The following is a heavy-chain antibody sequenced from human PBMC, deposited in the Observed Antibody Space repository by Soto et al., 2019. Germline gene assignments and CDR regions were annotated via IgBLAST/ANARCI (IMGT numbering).Heavy chain of an antibody. CDR1: GFTFDDYA. Sequence: PGGSLRLSCAASGFTFDDYAMHWVRQAPGKGLEWVSGISWNSGSIGYADSVKGRFTISRDNAKNSLYLQMNSLRAEDTALYYCAKDIGLGYCSGGSCYYSSYFDYWGQGTLVTVSS. V-gene: IGHV3-9*01. CDR3: AKDIGLGYCSGGSCYYSSYFDY. J-gene: IGHJ4*02. D-gene: IGHD2-15*01. CDR2: ISWNSGSI.